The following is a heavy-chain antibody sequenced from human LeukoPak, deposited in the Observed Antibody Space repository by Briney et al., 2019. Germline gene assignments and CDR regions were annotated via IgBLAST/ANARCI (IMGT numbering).Heavy chain of an antibody. V-gene: IGHV3-30*18. Sequence: GGSLRLSCAASGFTFSSYGMHWVRQAPGKGLEWVAVISYDGSNKYYADSVKGRFTISRDNSKNTLYLQMDSLRAEDTAVYYCAKEGHHYDSTQLAAWGQGTLVTVSS. CDR3: AKEGHHYDSTQLAA. D-gene: IGHD3-22*01. CDR2: ISYDGSNK. J-gene: IGHJ4*02. CDR1: GFTFSSYG.